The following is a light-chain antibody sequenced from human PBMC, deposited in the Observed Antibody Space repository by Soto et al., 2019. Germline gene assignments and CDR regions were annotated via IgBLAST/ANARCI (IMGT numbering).Light chain of an antibody. V-gene: IGKV1-9*01. CDR3: QQLNSYPLT. J-gene: IGKJ4*01. CDR1: QGMSSY. CDR2: AAS. Sequence: DIRLNQSPSFLSASVGYRVTLTCRASQGMSSYLAWYQQRPGKAPKLLIYAASTLQSGVPSRFSGSGSGTEFTLTISSLQPEDFATYYCQQLNSYPLTFGGGTKVEIK.